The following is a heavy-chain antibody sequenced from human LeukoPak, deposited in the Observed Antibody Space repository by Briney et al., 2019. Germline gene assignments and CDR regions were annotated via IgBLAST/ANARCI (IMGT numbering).Heavy chain of an antibody. V-gene: IGHV3-21*01. CDR3: ARSSSAYYFDY. D-gene: IGHD6-6*01. CDR2: ISSSSSYI. J-gene: IGHJ4*02. CDR1: GFTFSSYS. Sequence: GGSLRLSCAASGFTFSSYSMNWVRQAPGKGLEWVSSISSSSSYIYCADSVKGRFTISRDNAKNSLYLQMNSLRAEDTAVYYCARSSSAYYFDYWGQGTLVTVSS.